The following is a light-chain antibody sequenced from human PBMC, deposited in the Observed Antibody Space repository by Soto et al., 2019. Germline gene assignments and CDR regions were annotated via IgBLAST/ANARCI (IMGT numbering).Light chain of an antibody. V-gene: IGKV1-12*01. J-gene: IGKJ1*01. CDR2: SAS. CDR1: QGIGVR. CDR3: LQVNSFPRT. Sequence: IQITQSPSSLSASIGDRVTITCRASQGIGVRLAWFQQKPGKAPQYLIQSASTLQSGVPSRFSGSGSGTEFILTINSLQPEDVAIYYCLQVNSFPRTFGQGTRWIS.